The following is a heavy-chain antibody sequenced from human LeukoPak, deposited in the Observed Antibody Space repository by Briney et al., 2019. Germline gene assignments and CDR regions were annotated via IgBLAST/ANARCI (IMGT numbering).Heavy chain of an antibody. D-gene: IGHD2-15*01. CDR3: ARHFLAATSLYYGMDV. J-gene: IGHJ6*02. Sequence: GESLKISCKGSGXSFTTYWIGWVRQMPGKGPEWMGIIYPGDSDTRYSPSFQGQVTISADKSISTAYLQWSSLKASDTAMYYCARHFLAATSLYYGMDVWGQGTTVTVSS. V-gene: IGHV5-51*01. CDR2: IYPGDSDT. CDR1: GXSFTTYW.